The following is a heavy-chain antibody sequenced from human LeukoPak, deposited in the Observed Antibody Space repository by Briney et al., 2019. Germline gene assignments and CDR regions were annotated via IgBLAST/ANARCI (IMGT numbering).Heavy chain of an antibody. V-gene: IGHV1-69*13. J-gene: IGHJ3*01. CDR1: GGSFTFTSHA. CDR3: AGFFYDNSHDAFDL. Sequence: SVKVSCKASGGSFTFTSHAITWVRQAPGQGLEWMAGIIPIYGSPSYAQRFQGRVTITSDESARTVYMELSSLRSEDTAVYYCAGFFYDNSHDAFDLWGQGTVVTVSS. CDR2: IIPIYGSP. D-gene: IGHD3-22*01.